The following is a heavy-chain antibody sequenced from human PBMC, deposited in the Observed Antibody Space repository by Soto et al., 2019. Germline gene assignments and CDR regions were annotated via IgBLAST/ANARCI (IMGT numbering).Heavy chain of an antibody. J-gene: IGHJ5*02. D-gene: IGHD6-6*01. Sequence: PSETLSLTCTVSGGSISSSYWSWIRQPPGKGLEWIGYIYYSGSTNYNPSLKSRVTISVDTSKNQFSLKLSSVTAADTAVYYCARERREPEYSSSVVNNWFDPWGQGTLVTVSS. CDR3: ARERREPEYSSSVVNNWFDP. V-gene: IGHV4-59*01. CDR1: GGSISSSY. CDR2: IYYSGST.